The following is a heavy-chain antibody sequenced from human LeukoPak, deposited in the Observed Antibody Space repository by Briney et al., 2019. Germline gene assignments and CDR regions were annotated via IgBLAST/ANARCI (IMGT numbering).Heavy chain of an antibody. CDR3: AKDQGSGTFDL. CDR1: GFTFSDAW. CDR2: ISGSGGST. V-gene: IGHV3-23*01. Sequence: GGSLRLSCAASGFTFSDAWMSWVRQAPGKGLEWVSAISGSGGSTYYADSVKGRFTISRDNSKNTLYLQMNSLRAEDTAVYYCAKDQGSGTFDLWGRGTLVTVSS. J-gene: IGHJ2*01. D-gene: IGHD1-26*01.